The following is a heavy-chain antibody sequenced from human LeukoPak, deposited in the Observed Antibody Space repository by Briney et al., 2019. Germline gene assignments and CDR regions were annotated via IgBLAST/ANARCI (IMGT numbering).Heavy chain of an antibody. J-gene: IGHJ3*02. D-gene: IGHD6-13*01. CDR3: ARGDSSSWYLAAFDI. V-gene: IGHV4-59*01. CDR1: GGSISSYY. CDR2: IYYSGST. Sequence: SETLSLTCTVSGGSISSYYWSWIRQPPGKGLEWIGYIYYSGSTNYNPSLKSRVTISVDTSKNQFSLKLSSVTAADTAVYYCARGDSSSWYLAAFDIWGHGTMVTVSS.